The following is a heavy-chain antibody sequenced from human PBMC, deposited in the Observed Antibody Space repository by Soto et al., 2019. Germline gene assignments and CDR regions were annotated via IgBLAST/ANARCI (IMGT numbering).Heavy chain of an antibody. CDR1: GFPFNTYA. V-gene: IGHV3-23*01. D-gene: IGHD3-10*01. CDR3: AKDLRPGLVVPTKSGFDP. Sequence: GGSLRLSCEASGFPFNTYAMTWFRQLPGMGLEWVSTTSIGGNTDFVESVRGRFSVSRDNSKNTLYLQMTNLRAEDAAIYFCAKDLRPGLVVPTKSGFDPWGQGTRVTVS. J-gene: IGHJ5*02. CDR2: TSIGGNT.